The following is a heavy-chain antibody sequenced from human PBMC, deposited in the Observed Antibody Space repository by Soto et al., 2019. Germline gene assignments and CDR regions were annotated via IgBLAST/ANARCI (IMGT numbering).Heavy chain of an antibody. D-gene: IGHD1-1*01. CDR1: GYTLTELS. CDR3: ATMTIERVDYYYGMDV. CDR2: FDPEDGET. Sequence: ASVKVSCKVSGYTLTELSMHWVRQAPGKGLEWMGGFDPEDGETIYAQKFQGRVTMTEDTSTDTAYMELSSLRSEDTAVYYCATMTIERVDYYYGMDVWGQGTTVTVSS. V-gene: IGHV1-24*01. J-gene: IGHJ6*02.